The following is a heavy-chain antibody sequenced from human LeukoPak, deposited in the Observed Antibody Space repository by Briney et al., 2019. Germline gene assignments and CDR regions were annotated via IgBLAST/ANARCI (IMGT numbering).Heavy chain of an antibody. V-gene: IGHV3-7*01. CDR2: IKQDGGGK. CDR3: AELGITMIGGV. CDR1: GFTFSSYW. J-gene: IGHJ6*04. D-gene: IGHD3-10*02. Sequence: GGSLRLSCAASGFTFSSYWMSWVRQAPGKGLEWVANIKQDGGGKYYVDSVKGRFTISRDNAKNSLYLQMNSLRAEDTAVYYCAELGITMIGGVWGKGTTVTISS.